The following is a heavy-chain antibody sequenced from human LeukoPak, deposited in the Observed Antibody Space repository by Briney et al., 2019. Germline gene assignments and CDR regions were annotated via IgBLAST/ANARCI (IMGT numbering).Heavy chain of an antibody. CDR3: ARGKASFTVEDAFDI. V-gene: IGHV6-1*01. D-gene: IGHD2-2*01. CDR2: TYYRSKWYN. J-gene: IGHJ3*02. Sequence: SQTLSLTCGLSGDIFSSKSATWNWIRQSPSRGLEWLGRTYYRSKWYNDYAVSVKSRITINPDTSKNQFSLQLNSVTPEDTAVYYCARGKASFTVEDAFDIWGQGTMVTVSS. CDR1: GDIFSSKSAT.